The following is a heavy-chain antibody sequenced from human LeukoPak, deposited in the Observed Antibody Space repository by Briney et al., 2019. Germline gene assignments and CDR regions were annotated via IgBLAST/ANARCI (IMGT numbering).Heavy chain of an antibody. CDR1: GGSISSYY. CDR3: ARVGRFWSGSGENY. V-gene: IGHV4-59*08. J-gene: IGHJ4*02. Sequence: SETLSLTCTVSGGSISSYYWSWIRQPPGKGLEWIGYIYYSGSTNYNPSLKSRVTISVDTSKNQFSLKLSSVTAADTAVYYCARVGRFWSGSGENYWGQGTLVTVSS. D-gene: IGHD3-3*01. CDR2: IYYSGST.